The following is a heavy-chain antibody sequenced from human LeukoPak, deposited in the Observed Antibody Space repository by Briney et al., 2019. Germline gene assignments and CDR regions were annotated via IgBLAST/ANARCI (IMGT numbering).Heavy chain of an antibody. V-gene: IGHV3-30*02. CDR3: AKDLAYSSGWYGLDY. D-gene: IGHD6-19*01. Sequence: GGSLRLSCAASGFTFSSYGMHWVRQAPGKWLEWVAFIRYDGSNKYYADSVKGRFTISRDNSKNTLYLQMNSLRAKDTAVYYCAKDLAYSSGWYGLDYCGEGALVTVSS. J-gene: IGHJ4*02. CDR1: GFTFSSYG. CDR2: IRYDGSNK.